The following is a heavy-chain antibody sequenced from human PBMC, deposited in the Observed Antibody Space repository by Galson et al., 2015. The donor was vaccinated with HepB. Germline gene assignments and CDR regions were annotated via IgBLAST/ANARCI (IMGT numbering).Heavy chain of an antibody. CDR2: ISRSNSYI. J-gene: IGHJ3*02. CDR1: GFTFGSYS. D-gene: IGHD2-15*01. V-gene: IGHV3-21*01. CDR3: ARRSGTRGSRSREEAFDI. Sequence: SLRLACTASGFTFGSYSMNWFRQAPGEGLGWVSSISRSNSYIYYADSVTGRITISRDNAKNSLYLQMKSLKAEDTAVYYCARRSGTRGSRSREEAFDIWGQGTMVTVSS.